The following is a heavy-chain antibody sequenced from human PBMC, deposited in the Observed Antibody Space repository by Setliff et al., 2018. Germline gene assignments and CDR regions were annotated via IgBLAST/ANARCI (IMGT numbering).Heavy chain of an antibody. CDR3: VRDRTAYSYGLDV. CDR1: GGSISPYF. CDR2: IYHNGNT. D-gene: IGHD2-15*01. V-gene: IGHV4-59*01. J-gene: IGHJ4*02. Sequence: SETLSLTCTVSGGSISPYFWSWIRQPPGKGLEWIGYIYHNGNTNFNPSLKTRVTMSVDTSKNQFALNLRSVTAADTAVYYCVRDRTAYSYGLDVWGRGTLVTVSS.